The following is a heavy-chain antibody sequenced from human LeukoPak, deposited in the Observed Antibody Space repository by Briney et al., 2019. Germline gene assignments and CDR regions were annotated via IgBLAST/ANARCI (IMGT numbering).Heavy chain of an antibody. CDR3: ARGGRNLDY. D-gene: IGHD1-14*01. V-gene: IGHV3-30*01. CDR1: GFTFSSYA. CDR2: ISYDGSNK. J-gene: IGHJ4*02. Sequence: GGSLRLSCAASGFTFSSYAMHWVRQAPGKGLEWVAVISYDGSNKYYADSVEGRFTISRDNSKNTLYLQMNSLRAEDTAVYYCARGGRNLDYWGQGTLVTVSS.